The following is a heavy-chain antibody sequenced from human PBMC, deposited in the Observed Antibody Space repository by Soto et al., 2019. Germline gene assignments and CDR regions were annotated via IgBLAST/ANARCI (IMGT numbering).Heavy chain of an antibody. V-gene: IGHV3-74*01. CDR3: VRTSLVVAAATREDY. CDR1: GFTFSSYW. CDR2: INSDGSST. D-gene: IGHD2-15*01. J-gene: IGHJ4*02. Sequence: EVQLVESGGGLVQPGGSLRLSCAASGFTFSSYWMHWVRQAPGKGLVWVSRINSDGSSTSYADSVKGRFTISRDNAKTPRYLNMNRLRAEATAVYYCVRTSLVVAAATREDYWGQGTLVTVSS.